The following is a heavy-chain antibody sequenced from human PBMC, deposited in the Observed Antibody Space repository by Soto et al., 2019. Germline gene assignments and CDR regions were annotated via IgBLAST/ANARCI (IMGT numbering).Heavy chain of an antibody. CDR3: AREGPPIRAHNPPEYFQH. CDR1: GDSISTRSNY. J-gene: IGHJ1*01. V-gene: IGHV4-39*02. Sequence: SETLSLTCTVSGDSISTRSNYWAWIRQPPGKGLEWIGSIYYTGGTYNPSLKSRVTLFLDTSKNQFSLNLNSVTAADTAVYYCAREGPPIRAHNPPEYFQHWGQGTPVT. CDR2: IYYTGGT.